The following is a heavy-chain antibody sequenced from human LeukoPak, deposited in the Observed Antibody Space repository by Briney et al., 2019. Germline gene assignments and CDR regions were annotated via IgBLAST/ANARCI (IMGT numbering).Heavy chain of an antibody. CDR3: ATVDRYDSSGYYYFDY. J-gene: IGHJ4*02. Sequence: ASVKVSCKVSGYTPTELSMHWVRQAPGKGLEWMGGFDPEDGETIYAQKFQGRVTMTEDTSTDTAYMELSSLRSEDTAVYYCATVDRYDSSGYYYFDYWGQGTLVTVSS. CDR2: FDPEDGET. D-gene: IGHD3-22*01. CDR1: GYTPTELS. V-gene: IGHV1-24*01.